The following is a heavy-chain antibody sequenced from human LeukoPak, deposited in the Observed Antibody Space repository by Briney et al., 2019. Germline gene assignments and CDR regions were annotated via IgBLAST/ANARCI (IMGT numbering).Heavy chain of an antibody. J-gene: IGHJ4*02. CDR1: GGSISSSSYY. CDR2: IYYSGST. Sequence: SETLSLTCTVSGGSISSSSYYWGWIRQPPGKGPEWTGSIYYSGSTYYNPSLKSRVTIAVDTSKNQFSLKLSSVTAADTAVYYCARHEYSGYDYPYYFDYWGQGTLVTVSS. CDR3: ARHEYSGYDYPYYFDY. D-gene: IGHD5-12*01. V-gene: IGHV4-39*01.